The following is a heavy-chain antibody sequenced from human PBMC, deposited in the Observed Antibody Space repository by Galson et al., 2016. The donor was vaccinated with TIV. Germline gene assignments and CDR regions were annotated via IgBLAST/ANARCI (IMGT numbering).Heavy chain of an antibody. V-gene: IGHV3-11*04. Sequence: SLRLSCAASGFTFSDYFISWIRQAPGKGLEWISYISISGDIIYCADSVKGRFSISRDNAKNSVYLQMNSLGADDSAVYYCAAVAGSSIDYWGQGTLVTVSS. CDR1: GFTFSDYF. D-gene: IGHD6-19*01. J-gene: IGHJ4*02. CDR2: ISISGDII. CDR3: AAVAGSSIDY.